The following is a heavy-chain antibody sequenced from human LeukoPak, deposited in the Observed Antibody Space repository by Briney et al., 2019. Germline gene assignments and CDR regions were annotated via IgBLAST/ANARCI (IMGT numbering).Heavy chain of an antibody. D-gene: IGHD1-7*01. V-gene: IGHV1-46*01. CDR1: GYTFTGYY. Sequence: ASVKVSCKASGYTFTGYYVHWVRQAPGQGLEWMGIISPSGDSTSYAQNFQGRVTMTRDTSTSTVYMELRSLRSEDTAVYYCAGIHNWNYAIDYWGQGTLVTVSS. J-gene: IGHJ4*02. CDR2: ISPSGDST. CDR3: AGIHNWNYAIDY.